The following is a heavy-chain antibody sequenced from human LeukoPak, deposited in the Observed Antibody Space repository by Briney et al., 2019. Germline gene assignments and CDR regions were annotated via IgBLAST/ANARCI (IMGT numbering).Heavy chain of an antibody. J-gene: IGHJ3*01. V-gene: IGHV3-23*01. Sequence: GGSLRLSCAASGFTFSSYAMTWVRQAPGKGLEWVSSITGSGTTTRYADSVKGRFTISRDNSVGTLYLQLNSLSAADTAVYYCGIDPNGDYIGAFDFWGQGTKVTASS. CDR2: ITGSGTTT. CDR1: GFTFSSYA. D-gene: IGHD4-17*01. CDR3: GIDPNGDYIGAFDF.